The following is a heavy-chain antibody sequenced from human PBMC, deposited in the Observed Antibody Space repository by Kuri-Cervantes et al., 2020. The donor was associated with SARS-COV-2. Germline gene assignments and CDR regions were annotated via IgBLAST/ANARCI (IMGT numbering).Heavy chain of an antibody. J-gene: IGHJ3*02. D-gene: IGHD3-10*01. CDR2: INHSGST. V-gene: IGHV4-34*01. CDR3: HGGGPAYYGSGSYFDAFDI. Sequence: GSLRLSCAVYGGSFSGYYWSWIRQPPGKGLEWIGEINHSGSTYYNPSLKSRVTISVDTSKNQFSLKLSSVTAADTAVYYCHGGGPAYYGSGSYFDAFDIWGQGTMVTVSS. CDR1: GGSFSGYY.